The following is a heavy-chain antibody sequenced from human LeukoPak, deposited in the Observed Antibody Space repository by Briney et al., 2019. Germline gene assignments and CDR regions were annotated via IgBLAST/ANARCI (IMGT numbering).Heavy chain of an antibody. CDR1: GGSISSSSYY. CDR2: IYYSGST. V-gene: IGHV4-39*01. J-gene: IGHJ5*02. Sequence: PSETLSLTCTVSGGSISSSSYYWGWIRQPPGKGLERIGSIYYSGSTYYNPSLKSRVTISVDTSKNQFSLKLSSVTAADTAVYYCASTIAAAGTPYNWFDPWGQGTLVTVSS. CDR3: ASTIAAAGTPYNWFDP. D-gene: IGHD6-13*01.